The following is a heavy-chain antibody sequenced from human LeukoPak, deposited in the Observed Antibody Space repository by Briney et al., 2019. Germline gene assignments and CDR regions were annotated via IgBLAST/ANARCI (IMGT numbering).Heavy chain of an antibody. J-gene: IGHJ4*02. CDR2: IYYSGST. CDR3: ARLWIPYYFDY. CDR1: GGSISSYY. Sequence: SETLSLTCTVSGGSISSYYWSWIRQPPGKGLDWIGYIYYSGSTNYNPSLKSRVTISVDTSKNQFSLKLSSVTAADTAVYYCARLWIPYYFDYWGQGTLVTVSS. D-gene: IGHD5-18*01. V-gene: IGHV4-59*08.